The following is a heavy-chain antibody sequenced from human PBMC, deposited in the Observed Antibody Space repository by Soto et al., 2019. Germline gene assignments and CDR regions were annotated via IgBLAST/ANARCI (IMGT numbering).Heavy chain of an antibody. J-gene: IGHJ4*02. CDR1: NGSITSSNW. V-gene: IGHV4-4*02. D-gene: IGHD3-16*01. CDR3: ARDLRLGYFDY. CDR2: IYHSGST. Sequence: QVQLQESGPGLVKPSGTLSLTCAVSNGSITSSNWWSWVRQPPGKGLEWIGQIYHSGSTNYNPSLKGRVTISLDKSKNQFSLKLSSVTAADTAVYYCARDLRLGYFDYWGQGTLVTVSS.